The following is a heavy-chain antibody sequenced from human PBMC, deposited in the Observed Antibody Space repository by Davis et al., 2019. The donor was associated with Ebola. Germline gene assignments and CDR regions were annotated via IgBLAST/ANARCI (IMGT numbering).Heavy chain of an antibody. D-gene: IGHD2-8*01. CDR3: AREEWHAFDI. Sequence: GESLKISCAASGFTFSSYWMHRVRQAPGKGLVWVSRINSDGSSTSYADSVKGRFTISRDNAKNTLYLQMNSLRAEDTAVYYCAREEWHAFDIWGQGTMVTVSS. J-gene: IGHJ3*02. CDR1: GFTFSSYW. V-gene: IGHV3-74*01. CDR2: INSDGSST.